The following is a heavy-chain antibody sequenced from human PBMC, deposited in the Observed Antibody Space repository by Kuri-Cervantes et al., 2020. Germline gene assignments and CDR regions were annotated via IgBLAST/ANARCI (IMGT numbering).Heavy chain of an antibody. J-gene: IGHJ4*02. V-gene: IGHV3-30*03. Sequence: GGSLRLSCAASGFTFSSYSMHWVRQAPGKGLEWVAVISYDGSNKYYADSVKGRFTISRDNSKNTLYLQMNNLRAEDTAVYYCARDPIYGGNSGVDYWGQGTLVTVSS. CDR3: ARDPIYGGNSGVDY. CDR1: GFTFSSYS. CDR2: ISYDGSNK. D-gene: IGHD4-23*01.